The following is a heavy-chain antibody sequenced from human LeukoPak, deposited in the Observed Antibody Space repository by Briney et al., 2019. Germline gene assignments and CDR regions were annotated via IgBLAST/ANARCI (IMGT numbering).Heavy chain of an antibody. Sequence: GRSLRLSCAASGFTFSSYAMHWVRQAPGKGLEWVAVISYDGSNKYYADSVKDRFTISRDNSKNTLYLQMNSLRAEDTAVYYCARAGTRYDSSGYHNNWFDPWGQGTLVTVSS. CDR3: ARAGTRYDSSGYHNNWFDP. V-gene: IGHV3-30-3*01. J-gene: IGHJ5*02. CDR1: GFTFSSYA. D-gene: IGHD3-22*01. CDR2: ISYDGSNK.